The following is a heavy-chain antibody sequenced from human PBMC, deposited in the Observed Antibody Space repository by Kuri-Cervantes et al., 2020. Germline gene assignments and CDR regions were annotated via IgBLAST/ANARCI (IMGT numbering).Heavy chain of an antibody. D-gene: IGHD4-17*01. CDR1: GYTFTSYA. J-gene: IGHJ3*02. CDR3: AGVSGDYELVI. CDR2: INAGNGNT. Sequence: SVKVSCKASGYTFTSYAMHRVRQAPGQRLEWMGWINAGNGNTKYSQKFQGRVTITRDTSASTAYMELSSLRSEDTAVYYWAGVSGDYELVIWGRGTMVTVSS. V-gene: IGHV1-3*01.